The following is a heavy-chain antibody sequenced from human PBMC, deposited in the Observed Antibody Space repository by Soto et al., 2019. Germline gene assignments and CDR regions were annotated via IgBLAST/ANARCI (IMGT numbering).Heavy chain of an antibody. CDR2: IWYDGSNK. CDR3: ARDEGVVVPAAPGGYGMAV. CDR1: GFTFSSYG. V-gene: IGHV3-33*01. J-gene: IGHJ6*02. D-gene: IGHD2-2*01. Sequence: QPGGSLRLSCAASGFTFSSYGMHWVRQAPGKGLEWVAVIWYDGSNKYYADSVKGRFTISRDNSKNTLYLQMNSLRAEDTAVYYCARDEGVVVPAAPGGYGMAVWGQGTTVTVSS.